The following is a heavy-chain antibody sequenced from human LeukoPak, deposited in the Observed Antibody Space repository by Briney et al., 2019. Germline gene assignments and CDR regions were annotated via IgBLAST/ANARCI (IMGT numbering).Heavy chain of an antibody. J-gene: IGHJ3*02. D-gene: IGHD3-16*01. CDR2: ISGRDGTT. Sequence: GGSLRLSCAASGFIFSNYAMSWVRQAPGKGLEWVSVISGRDGTTYYADSVKGRFTISRDNSRNMLYLQMNSLRAEDTAVYYCAKALQGRVWGSYSHASDIWGQGTMVTVSP. CDR1: GFIFSNYA. CDR3: AKALQGRVWGSYSHASDI. V-gene: IGHV3-23*01.